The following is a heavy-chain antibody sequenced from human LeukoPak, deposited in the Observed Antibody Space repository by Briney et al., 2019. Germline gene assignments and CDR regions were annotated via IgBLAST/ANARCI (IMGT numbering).Heavy chain of an antibody. CDR1: GFTFSSYG. J-gene: IGHJ5*02. D-gene: IGHD3-10*01. V-gene: IGHV3-30*18. Sequence: PGGSLRLSCAASGFTFSSYGMHWVRQAPGKGLEWVAVISDDGSNKYYADSVKGRFTISRDNSKNTLYLQMNSLRAEDTAVYYCAKDSVCFDPWGQGTLVTVSS. CDR2: ISDDGSNK. CDR3: AKDSVCFDP.